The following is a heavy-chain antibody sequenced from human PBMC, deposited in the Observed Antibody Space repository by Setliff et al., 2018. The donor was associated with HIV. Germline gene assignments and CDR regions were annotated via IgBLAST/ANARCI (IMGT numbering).Heavy chain of an antibody. CDR3: VRVVVAYNWFDP. D-gene: IGHD2-15*01. CDR2: IYSSGST. J-gene: IGHJ5*02. CDR1: GGSISSGSYY. Sequence: SETLSLTCTVSGGSISSGSYYWSWIRQPAGKGLEWIGRIYSSGSTKYNPSLKSRVTISVDTSKNQFSLKLRSVTAADTAVYYCVRVVVAYNWFDPWGQGTLVTVSS. V-gene: IGHV4-61*02.